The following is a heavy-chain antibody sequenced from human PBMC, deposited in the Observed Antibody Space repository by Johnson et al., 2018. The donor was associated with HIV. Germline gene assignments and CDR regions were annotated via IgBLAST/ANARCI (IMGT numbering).Heavy chain of an antibody. CDR2: ISYDGSNK. CDR1: GFTFSSYA. V-gene: IGHV3-30-3*01. D-gene: IGHD2-2*01. Sequence: QMLLVESGGGVVQPGRSLRLSCAASGFTFSSYAMHWVRQAPGKGLEWVAVISYDGSNKYYADSVKGRFTISRDTSKNTLYLQMNSLRAEDTAVYYCARDGGIGSTREDAFDIWGQGTMVTVSP. J-gene: IGHJ3*02. CDR3: ARDGGIGSTREDAFDI.